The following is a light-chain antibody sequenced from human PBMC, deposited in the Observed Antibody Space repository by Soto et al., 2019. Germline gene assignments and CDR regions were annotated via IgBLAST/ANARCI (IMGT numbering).Light chain of an antibody. J-gene: IGKJ1*01. CDR3: MQGSHLPRT. V-gene: IGKV2-30*01. CDR1: PSLVNSDGNTY. CDR2: KVS. Sequence: EVVMTQSPLSMNVTLGQPASISCRSSPSLVNSDGNTYLNWFHQRPGQSPRRLIYKVSNRDSGVPDRFSGSGSGTDFTLRISMVEAEDVGVYYCMQGSHLPRTFAQGTRVEIK.